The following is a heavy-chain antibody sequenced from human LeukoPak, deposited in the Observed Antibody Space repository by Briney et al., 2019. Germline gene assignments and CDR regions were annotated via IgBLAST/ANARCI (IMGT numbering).Heavy chain of an antibody. J-gene: IGHJ4*02. CDR1: GYTFTGYY. CDR2: IIPIFGTA. V-gene: IGHV1-69*13. CDR3: ARDVSMVRGVTTDY. D-gene: IGHD3-10*01. Sequence: EASVKVSCKASGYTFTGYYMHWVRQAPGQGLEWMGGIIPIFGTANYAQKFQGRVTITADESTSTAYMELSSLRSEDTAVYYCARDVSMVRGVTTDYWGQGTLVTVSS.